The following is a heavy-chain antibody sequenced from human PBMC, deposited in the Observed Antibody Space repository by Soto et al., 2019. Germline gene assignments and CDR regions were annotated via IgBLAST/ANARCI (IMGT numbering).Heavy chain of an antibody. CDR1: GFTFSSYA. CDR3: ARDRRRGTAMVLPVGMDV. V-gene: IGHV3-30-3*01. CDR2: ISYDGSNK. Sequence: QVQLVESGGGVVQPGRSLRLSCAASGFTFSSYARHWVRQAPGKGLEWVAVISYDGSNKYYADSVKGRFTISRDNSKNTLYLQMSSLSAGDTAVYYCARDRRRGTAMVLPVGMDVW. D-gene: IGHD5-18*01. J-gene: IGHJ6*01.